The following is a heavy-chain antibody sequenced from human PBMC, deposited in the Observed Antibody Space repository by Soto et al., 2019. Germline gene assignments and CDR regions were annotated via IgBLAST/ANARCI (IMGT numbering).Heavy chain of an antibody. J-gene: IGHJ4*01. V-gene: IGHV3-23*01. Sequence: PGGSLRLSCAASGFTFRNYAMSWVRQTPEKGLEWVSAINGGGISTYYADSVKGRFTISADNAENSVFLQMNSLRDEDTAVYFCVRDRDLDRDMVHADLWGQGTLVTVSS. CDR2: INGGGIST. CDR3: VRDRDLDRDMVHADL. CDR1: GFTFRNYA. D-gene: IGHD5-18*01.